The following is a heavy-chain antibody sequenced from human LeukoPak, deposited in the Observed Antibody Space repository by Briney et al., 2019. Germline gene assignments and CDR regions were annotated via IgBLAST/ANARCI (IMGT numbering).Heavy chain of an antibody. CDR3: ARGYCSSTSCYTPDY. V-gene: IGHV3-21*01. CDR1: GFTFSSSG. J-gene: IGHJ4*02. D-gene: IGHD2-2*02. CDR2: ISSCSSYT. Sequence: PGGSLTLSCAASGFTFSSSGMNWVRQAPGKGLEWVSSISSCSSYTYYADSVKGRFTISRDNAKNSLYLQMNSLRAGDTAVYYCARGYCSSTSCYTPDYWGRGTLVTVSS.